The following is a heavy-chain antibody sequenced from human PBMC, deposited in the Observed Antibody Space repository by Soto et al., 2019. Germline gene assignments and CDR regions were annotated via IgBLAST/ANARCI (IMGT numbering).Heavy chain of an antibody. Sequence: SETLSLTCAVYGGSFSGYYWSWIRQPPGKGLEWIGEINHSGSTNYNPSLKSRVTISVDTSKNQFSLKLSSVTAADTAVYYCACLPKYSGYDYVWWGQGTLVTVSS. CDR2: INHSGST. V-gene: IGHV4-34*01. D-gene: IGHD5-12*01. CDR3: ACLPKYSGYDYVW. CDR1: GGSFSGYY. J-gene: IGHJ4*02.